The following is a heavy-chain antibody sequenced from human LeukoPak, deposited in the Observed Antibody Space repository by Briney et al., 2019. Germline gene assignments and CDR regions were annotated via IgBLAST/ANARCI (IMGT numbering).Heavy chain of an antibody. CDR2: IKQDGSEK. Sequence: GGSLRLSCAASGFTFSSNWMSWVRQAPGKGLEWVANIKQDGSEKYYVDSVKGRFTIYRDNAKNSLYLQMNRLRAEDTALYYCRAGAYWGQGTLVAVSS. J-gene: IGHJ4*02. V-gene: IGHV3-7*03. CDR3: RAGAY. CDR1: GFTFSSNW.